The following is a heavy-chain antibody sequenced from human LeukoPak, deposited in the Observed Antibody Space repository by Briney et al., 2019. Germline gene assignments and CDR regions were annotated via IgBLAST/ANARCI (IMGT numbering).Heavy chain of an antibody. CDR3: VKDGRRSPPC. V-gene: IGHV3-23*01. D-gene: IGHD2-15*01. Sequence: GGSLRLSCAASGFTFSNYVMSWVRQAPGKGPGWVSGINGGGGSTFYAESVTGRFTISRDNSKNTLFLQMNTLRAEATAVYYCVKDGRRSPPCWGQGTLVTVFS. J-gene: IGHJ4*02. CDR2: INGGGGST. CDR1: GFTFSNYV.